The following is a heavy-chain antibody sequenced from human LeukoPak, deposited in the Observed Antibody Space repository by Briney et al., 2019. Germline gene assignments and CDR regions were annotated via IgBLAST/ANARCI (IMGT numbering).Heavy chain of an antibody. D-gene: IGHD4-17*01. CDR1: GYTFTSYY. V-gene: IGHV1-46*01. CDR3: ARGLKGPYGDYLVDYYYMDV. CDR2: INPSGGST. J-gene: IGHJ6*03. Sequence: GASVKVSCKASGYTFTSYYMHWVRQAPGQGLEWMGIINPSGGSTSYAQKFQGRVTMTRDMSTSTVYMELSSLRSEDTAVYYCARGLKGPYGDYLVDYYYMDVWGKGTTVTVSS.